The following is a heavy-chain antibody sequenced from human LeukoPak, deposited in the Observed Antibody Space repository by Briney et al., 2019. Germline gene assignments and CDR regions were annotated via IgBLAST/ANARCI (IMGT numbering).Heavy chain of an antibody. CDR2: IYTSGST. V-gene: IGHV4-61*02. J-gene: IGHJ5*02. D-gene: IGHD1-26*01. CDR3: ARWDSQKVGFDP. CDR1: GGSISSGSYY. Sequence: PSQTLSLTCNVSGGSISSGSYYWNWIRQPAGKGLEWIGRIYTSGSTNYNPSLKSRVTISIDTSKNQFSLKLSSVTAADTAVYYCARWDSQKVGFDPWGQGTLVTVSS.